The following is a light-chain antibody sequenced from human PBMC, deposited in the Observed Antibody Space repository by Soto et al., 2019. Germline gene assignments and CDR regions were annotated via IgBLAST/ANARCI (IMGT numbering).Light chain of an antibody. J-gene: IGKJ2*01. V-gene: IGKV3-15*01. Sequence: EIVMTQSPATLSLSPGDRATLSCRASRSVSSNLVWYQQKPGQAPRLLIYDTSTRASDVPARFSGSGSETEFTLTISGLQSEDFGIYYCHHYNNWPPRNTFGQGTKLEIK. CDR3: HHYNNWPPRNT. CDR2: DTS. CDR1: RSVSSN.